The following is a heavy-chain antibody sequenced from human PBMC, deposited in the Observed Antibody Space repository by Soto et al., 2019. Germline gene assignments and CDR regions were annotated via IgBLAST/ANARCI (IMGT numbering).Heavy chain of an antibody. CDR2: IISILGTA. Sequence: QVQLVPSCAEVKKPGSSVKVSCKASGGTCSSYAIXWVRDAPGQGLAWMGGIISILGTANSAPKFQGRVTITADESTSTAYMELSSLRSEDKAVYYCATRRYYDSSGYLRVDYWGQGTLVTVSS. CDR3: ATRRYYDSSGYLRVDY. CDR1: GGTCSSYA. J-gene: IGHJ4*02. V-gene: IGHV1-69*01. D-gene: IGHD3-22*01.